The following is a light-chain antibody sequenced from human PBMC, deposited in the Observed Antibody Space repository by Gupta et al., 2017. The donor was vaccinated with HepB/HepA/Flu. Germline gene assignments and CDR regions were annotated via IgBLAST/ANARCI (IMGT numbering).Light chain of an antibody. CDR1: SSNIGNNA. V-gene: IGLV1-36*01. CDR2: YDD. J-gene: IGLJ3*02. Sequence: QSVLTQPPSVSEAPRQRVTISCSGSSSNIGNNAVHWYQQLPGKAPKLLIYYDDLRPSGVADRFSGSKSGTSASLAISGLQAEDEADYYCAAWDDSRNGPVFGGGTKLTVL. CDR3: AAWDDSRNGPV.